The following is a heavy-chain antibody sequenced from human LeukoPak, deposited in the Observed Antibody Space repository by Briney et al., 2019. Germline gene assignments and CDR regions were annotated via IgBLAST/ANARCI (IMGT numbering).Heavy chain of an antibody. Sequence: PGGSLTLSCAASGFTFSGSALHWVRRPSGKGLEWVGRIRRKADNYATAYAASVKGRFTISRDDSKNTAYLLMNSLKTEDTAVYYCTGHTEFDYWGQGTLVTVSS. V-gene: IGHV3-73*01. CDR1: GFTFSGSA. D-gene: IGHD2-8*02. J-gene: IGHJ4*02. CDR2: IRRKADNYAT. CDR3: TGHTEFDY.